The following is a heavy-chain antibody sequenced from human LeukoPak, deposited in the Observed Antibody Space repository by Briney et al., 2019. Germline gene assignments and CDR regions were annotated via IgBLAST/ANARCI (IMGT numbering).Heavy chain of an antibody. Sequence: GGSLRLSCAASGFTFSSYAMSWVRQAPGKGLEWVSAISGSGGSTYYADSVKGRFTISRDNSKNTLYLQMNSLRAEDAAVYYCAKDKSCSGGSCYHPEYFQHWGQGTLVTVSS. CDR3: AKDKSCSGGSCYHPEYFQH. CDR1: GFTFSSYA. J-gene: IGHJ1*01. V-gene: IGHV3-23*01. CDR2: ISGSGGST. D-gene: IGHD2-15*01.